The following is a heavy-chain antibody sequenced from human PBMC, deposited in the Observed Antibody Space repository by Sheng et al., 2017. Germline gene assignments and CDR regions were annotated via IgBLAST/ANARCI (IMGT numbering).Heavy chain of an antibody. D-gene: IGHD3-10*01. CDR2: INHSGST. V-gene: IGHV4-34*01. CDR1: GGSFSGYY. J-gene: IGHJ4*02. Sequence: QVQLQQWGAGLLKPSETLSLTCAVYGGSFSGYYWSWIRQPPGKGLEWIGEINHSGSTNYNPSLKSRVTISVDTSKNQFSLKLSSVTAADTAVYYCARGMVRGAIRPPLDYWGQGTLVTVSS. CDR3: ARGMVRGAIRPPLDY.